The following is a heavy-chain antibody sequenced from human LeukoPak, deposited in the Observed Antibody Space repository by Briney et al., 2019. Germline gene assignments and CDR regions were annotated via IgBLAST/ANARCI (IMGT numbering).Heavy chain of an antibody. CDR3: ARVQAAMMPYYMDV. D-gene: IGHD2-2*01. CDR1: GGSFSGYY. V-gene: IGHV4-34*01. Sequence: SETLSLTCAVYGGSFSGYYWSWIRQPPGKGLEWIGEINHSGSTNYNPSLTGRVTTSVDTSKNQFSLKLSSVTAADTAVYYCARVQAAMMPYYMDVWGKGTTVTVSS. CDR2: INHSGST. J-gene: IGHJ6*03.